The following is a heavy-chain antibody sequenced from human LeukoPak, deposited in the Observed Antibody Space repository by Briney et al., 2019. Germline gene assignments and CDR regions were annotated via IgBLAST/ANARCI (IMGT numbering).Heavy chain of an antibody. CDR1: GGTLITHF. CDR2: IVPMIGIA. CDR3: ARHSSRGQYYAFDF. Sequence: SVKASCKASGGTLITHFISWVRQAPGQGLEWVGRIVPMIGIANYAQKFQGRVTITADKSTNTAYMEMKNVRFEDTAVYYCARHSSRGQYYAFDFWGQGALVTVSP. V-gene: IGHV1-69*02. D-gene: IGHD3-3*01. J-gene: IGHJ4*02.